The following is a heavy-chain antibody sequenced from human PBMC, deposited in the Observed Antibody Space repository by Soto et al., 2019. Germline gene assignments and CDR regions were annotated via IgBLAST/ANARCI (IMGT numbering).Heavy chain of an antibody. Sequence: PSETLSLTCTVSGGSISSYYWSWIRQPPGKGLEWIGYIYYSGSTNYNPSLKSRVTISVDTSKNQFSLKLSSVTAADTAVYYCARLDYYGSGSHFDPWRQGTLVTVSS. CDR3: ARLDYYGSGSHFDP. CDR1: GGSISSYY. J-gene: IGHJ5*02. CDR2: IYYSGST. V-gene: IGHV4-59*01. D-gene: IGHD3-10*01.